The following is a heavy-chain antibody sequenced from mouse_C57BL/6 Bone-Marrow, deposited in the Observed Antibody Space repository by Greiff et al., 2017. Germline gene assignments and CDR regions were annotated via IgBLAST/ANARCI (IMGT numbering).Heavy chain of an antibody. CDR3: TTGSSYLYYFDY. Sequence: VQLQQSGAELVRPGASVKLSCTASGFNIKDDYMHWVKQRPEQGLEWIGWIDPENGDTEYASKFQGKATITADTSSNTAYLQLSSLTSEDTAVYYGTTGSSYLYYFDYWCQGTTLTVSS. J-gene: IGHJ2*01. CDR2: IDPENGDT. D-gene: IGHD1-1*01. V-gene: IGHV14-4*01. CDR1: GFNIKDDY.